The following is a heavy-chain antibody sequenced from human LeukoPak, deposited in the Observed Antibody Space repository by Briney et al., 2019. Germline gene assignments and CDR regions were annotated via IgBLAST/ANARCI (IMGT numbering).Heavy chain of an antibody. CDR1: GYSFTSYW. J-gene: IGHJ6*03. CDR3: ARHGHCTNGVCYSNYYYYMDV. D-gene: IGHD2-8*01. Sequence: GESLKISCKGSGYSFTSYWIGWVRQMPGKGLEWMGIIYPDDFDTRYSPSFEGQVIISVDKSISTAYLQWSNLKASDTATYYCARHGHCTNGVCYSNYYYYMDVWGKGTTVTVSS. CDR2: IYPDDFDT. V-gene: IGHV5-51*01.